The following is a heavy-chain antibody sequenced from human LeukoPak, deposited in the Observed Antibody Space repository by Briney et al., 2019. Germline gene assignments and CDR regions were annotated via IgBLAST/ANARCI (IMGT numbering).Heavy chain of an antibody. J-gene: IGHJ4*02. CDR1: GYTFTSYD. V-gene: IGHV1-2*02. CDR2: INPNSGGT. CDR3: ARGPRGEQPFDY. D-gene: IGHD1-26*01. Sequence: ASVKVSCKASGYTFTSYDINWVRQAPGQGLEWMGWINPNSGGTNYAQKFQGRVTMTRDTSISTAYMELSRLRSDDTAVYYCARGPRGEQPFDYWGQGTLVTVSS.